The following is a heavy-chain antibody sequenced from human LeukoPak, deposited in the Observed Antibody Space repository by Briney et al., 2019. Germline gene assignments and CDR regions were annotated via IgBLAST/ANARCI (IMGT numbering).Heavy chain of an antibody. D-gene: IGHD3-3*01. Sequence: ASVKVSCKASGYTFTNYGISWVRQAPGQGLEWVAWFSAYNGNTNYAQKLQGRVTMTTDTSTSTAYVELRSLRSDDTAVYYCARGMYYDFWSGYYQGLNFDYWGQGTLVTVSS. CDR1: GYTFTNYG. V-gene: IGHV1-18*01. J-gene: IGHJ4*02. CDR3: ARGMYYDFWSGYYQGLNFDY. CDR2: FSAYNGNT.